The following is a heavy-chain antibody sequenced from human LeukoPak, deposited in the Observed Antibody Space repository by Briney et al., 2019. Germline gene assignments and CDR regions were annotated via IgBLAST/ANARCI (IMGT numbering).Heavy chain of an antibody. V-gene: IGHV4-4*02. Sequence: SETLSLTCAVSGGSISSSNWWSWVRQPPGKGLERIGEIYHSGSTNYNPSLKSRVTISVDKSKNQFSLKLSSVTAADTAVYYCARRSGLDSSSDYWGQGTLVTVSS. J-gene: IGHJ4*02. CDR1: GGSISSSNW. CDR3: ARRSGLDSSSDY. CDR2: IYHSGST. D-gene: IGHD6-13*01.